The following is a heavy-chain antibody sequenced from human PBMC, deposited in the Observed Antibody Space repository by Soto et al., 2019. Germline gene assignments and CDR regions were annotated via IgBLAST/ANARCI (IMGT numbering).Heavy chain of an antibody. CDR1: VGSISSVDHL. CDR3: SRLPCSGGGCGYWYFDL. J-gene: IGHJ2*01. Sequence: PLSHTCTFSVGSISSVDHLLGLLVQAPLQVLEWIGSIYYSVSTYYNPSLQSRVTLSIYTSKNQFSLRLSSVTAPDTAVYYCSRLPCSGGGCGYWYFDLWGRGSSVTVSS. D-gene: IGHD2-15*01. V-gene: IGHV4-39*01. CDR2: IYYSVST.